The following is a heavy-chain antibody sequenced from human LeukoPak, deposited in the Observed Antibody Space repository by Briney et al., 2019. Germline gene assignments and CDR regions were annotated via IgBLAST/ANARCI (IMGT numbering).Heavy chain of an antibody. D-gene: IGHD5-24*01. V-gene: IGHV3-23*01. CDR3: AKDLKVDGYNSPFDY. J-gene: IGHJ4*02. CDR2: ISGSGGST. Sequence: GGSLRLSCAASGFTFSSYAMSWVRQAPGKGLEWVSAISGSGGSTYYADSVKGRFTISRDNSKNTLYLQMNSLRAEDTAVYYCAKDLKVDGYNSPFDYWGQGTLVTVSS. CDR1: GFTFSSYA.